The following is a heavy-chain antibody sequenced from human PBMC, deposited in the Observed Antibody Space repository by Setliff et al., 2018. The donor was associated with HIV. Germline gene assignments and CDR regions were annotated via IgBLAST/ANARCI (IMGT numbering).Heavy chain of an antibody. CDR2: ISGDTRII. D-gene: IGHD7-27*01. CDR1: GFTFSSYS. Sequence: RLSCAASGFTFSSYSMNWVRQAPGKGLEWVSYISGDTRIINYADSVKGRFTISRDNAKNSLYLQMNSLRVEDTALYYCARDLNWGFDYWGQGTLVTVS. J-gene: IGHJ4*02. CDR3: ARDLNWGFDY. V-gene: IGHV3-48*01.